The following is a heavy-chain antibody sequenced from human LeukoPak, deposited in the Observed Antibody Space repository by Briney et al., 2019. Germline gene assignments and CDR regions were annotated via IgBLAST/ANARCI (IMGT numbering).Heavy chain of an antibody. J-gene: IGHJ6*03. CDR3: GRDLRDIVVVVAAQYYYYMDV. Sequence: SETLSLTCTVSGGSINNYYWSWIRQPAGKGLEWIGRIYSSGRTNYNPSLKSRVTMSVDTSKNQFSLKLSSVTAADTAVYYCGRDLRDIVVVVAAQYYYYMDVWGKGTTVTVSS. D-gene: IGHD2-15*01. V-gene: IGHV4-4*07. CDR2: IYSSGRT. CDR1: GGSINNYY.